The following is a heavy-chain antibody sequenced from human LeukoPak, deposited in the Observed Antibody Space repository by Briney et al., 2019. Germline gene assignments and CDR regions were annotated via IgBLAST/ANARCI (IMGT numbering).Heavy chain of an antibody. CDR1: GHTFTSYA. CDR2: INAGNGNT. Sequence: GASVKVSCKAAGHTFTSYAVHWVRQAPGQRLEWMGWINAGNGNTKYSQKFQGRVTITRDTSASTAYMELSSLRSEDTAVYYCARVTSGYYFGSWGQGTLVTVSS. CDR3: ARVTSGYYFGS. D-gene: IGHD3-22*01. V-gene: IGHV1-3*01. J-gene: IGHJ5*02.